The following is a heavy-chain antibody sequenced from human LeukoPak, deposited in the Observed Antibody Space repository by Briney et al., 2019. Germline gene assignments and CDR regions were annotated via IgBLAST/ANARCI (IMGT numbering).Heavy chain of an antibody. Sequence: GGSLRLSCAASGFTFSSYAMRWVRQAPGKGLEWVSAISGSGGSTYYADSVKGRFTISRDNSKNTLYLQMNSLRAEDTAVYYCAKDPLYGSGSYLHDASDIWGQGTMVTVSS. V-gene: IGHV3-23*01. D-gene: IGHD3-10*01. CDR1: GFTFSSYA. CDR2: ISGSGGST. J-gene: IGHJ3*02. CDR3: AKDPLYGSGSYLHDASDI.